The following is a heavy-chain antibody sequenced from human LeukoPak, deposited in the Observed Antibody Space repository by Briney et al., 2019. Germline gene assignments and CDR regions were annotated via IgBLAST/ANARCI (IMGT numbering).Heavy chain of an antibody. Sequence: GGSLRLSCAASGFTFSSYSMNWVRQAPGKGLEWVSYISSSSSTIYYADSVKGRFTISRDNAKNSLYLQMNSLRAEDTAVYYCARDRVDIVATIDPGVFPDAFDIWGQGTMVTVSS. CDR2: ISSSSSTI. J-gene: IGHJ3*02. V-gene: IGHV3-48*01. CDR3: ARDRVDIVATIDPGVFPDAFDI. CDR1: GFTFSSYS. D-gene: IGHD5-12*01.